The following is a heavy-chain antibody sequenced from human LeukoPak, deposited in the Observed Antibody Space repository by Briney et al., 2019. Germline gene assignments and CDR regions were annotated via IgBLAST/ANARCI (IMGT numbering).Heavy chain of an antibody. CDR1: GYTFSNYG. V-gene: IGHV1-18*01. D-gene: IGHD3-10*01. CDR2: ISAFNGNA. Sequence: ASVTVSCKASGYTFSNYGVTWVRQAPGQGLEWMGRISAFNGNANYTQNLQDRVTMTTDTSTSTAYMELRSLRSDDTAVYYCARSIRPSGSDYPKPNHGMDVWGQGTTVIVSS. J-gene: IGHJ6*02. CDR3: ARSIRPSGSDYPKPNHGMDV.